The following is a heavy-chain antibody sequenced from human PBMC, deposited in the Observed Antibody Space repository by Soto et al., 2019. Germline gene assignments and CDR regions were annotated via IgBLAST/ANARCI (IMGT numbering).Heavy chain of an antibody. CDR2: INGDGTVR. V-gene: IGHV3-74*01. CDR3: VIDLVVGSGSSDP. D-gene: IGHD3-10*01. Sequence: EVQVVESGGGLVQSGGSLRLSCAASGFTFRNYWMHWVRQAPGMGLVWVSRINGDGTVRNYADSVRGRFAISRDNAKNQVDRKMKSLRSEDTAVYFGVIDLVVGSGSSDPWGQGTLIIVS. CDR1: GFTFRNYW. J-gene: IGHJ5*02.